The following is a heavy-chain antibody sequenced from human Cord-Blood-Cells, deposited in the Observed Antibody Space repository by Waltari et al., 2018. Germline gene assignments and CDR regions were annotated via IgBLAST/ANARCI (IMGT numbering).Heavy chain of an antibody. CDR2: IYTSGGT. J-gene: IGHJ3*02. V-gene: IGHV4-61*09. CDR1: GGSISSGSYY. D-gene: IGHD7-27*01. CDR3: ARDNSGDDAFDI. Sequence: QVQLQESGPGLVKPSQTLSLTCTVSGGSISSGSYYWSWIRQPAGKGLEWIGYIYTSGGTNYNPSLQSRVTISVDTSKNQFSLKLSSVTAADTAVYYCARDNSGDDAFDIWGQGTMVTVSS.